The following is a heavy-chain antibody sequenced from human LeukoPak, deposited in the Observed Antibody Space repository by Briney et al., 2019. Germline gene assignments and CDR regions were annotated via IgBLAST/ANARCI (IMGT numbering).Heavy chain of an antibody. CDR1: GFTFSSYA. D-gene: IGHD2-15*01. V-gene: IGHV3-23*01. CDR3: ATYCSGGSCYRAFDY. J-gene: IGHJ4*02. CDR2: ISGSGGST. Sequence: PGGSLRLSCAASGFTFSSYAMSRVRQAPGKGLEWVSAISGSGGSTYYADSVKGRFTISRDNSKNTLYLQMNSLRAEDTAVYYCATYCSGGSCYRAFDYWGQGTLVTVSS.